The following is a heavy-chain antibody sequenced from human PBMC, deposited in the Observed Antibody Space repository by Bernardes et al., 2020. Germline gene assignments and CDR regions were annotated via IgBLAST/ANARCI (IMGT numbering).Heavy chain of an antibody. Sequence: WSPRHYNTASGFTFSSYWMHWVRQAPGKGLVWVSRINSDGSSTSYADSVKGRFTISRDNAKNTLYLQMNSLRAEDTAVYYCARLRAPYSSTYFDYWGQGTLVTVSS. D-gene: IGHD6-13*01. CDR1: GFTFSSYW. CDR2: INSDGSST. J-gene: IGHJ4*02. CDR3: ARLRAPYSSTYFDY. V-gene: IGHV3-74*01.